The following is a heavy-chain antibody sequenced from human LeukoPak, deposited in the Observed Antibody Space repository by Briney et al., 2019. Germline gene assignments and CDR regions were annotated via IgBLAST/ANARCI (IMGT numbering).Heavy chain of an antibody. D-gene: IGHD2-15*01. CDR2: ISNSGYT. J-gene: IGHJ4*02. V-gene: IGHV4-59*01. CDR3: ARSVGAAPFDY. Sequence: PSETLSPTYTVSGSSISSSYWTWIRQVPGTGLEWIGYISNSGYTTYNPSLKSRVTISVDSSKNQFSLKMTSVTAVDTAVYFCARSVGAAPFDYWGQGTLVTVSS. CDR1: GSSISSSY.